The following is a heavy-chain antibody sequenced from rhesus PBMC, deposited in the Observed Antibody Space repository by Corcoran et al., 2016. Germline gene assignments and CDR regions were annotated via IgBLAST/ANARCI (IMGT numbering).Heavy chain of an antibody. Sequence: QVQLQESGPAVVKPSETLSLTCAVSGGSISSSNWWSWIRQSPGKGLEWIGGIYGSGGSTEYNPSLKSRVTISIDTSQNQFSLKLSSVTAADTAVYYCARHARTYSSGWPYYFDYWGQGVLVTVSS. CDR2: IYGSGGST. D-gene: IGHD6-31*01. CDR1: GGSISSSNW. J-gene: IGHJ4*01. CDR3: ARHARTYSSGWPYYFDY. V-gene: IGHV4-93*02.